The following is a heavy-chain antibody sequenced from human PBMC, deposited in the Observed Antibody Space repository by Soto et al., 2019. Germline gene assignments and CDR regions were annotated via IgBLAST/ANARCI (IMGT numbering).Heavy chain of an antibody. Sequence: QVQLVQSGAEVKKPGSSVKVSCKASADTFSSSAFSWVRQAPGPGLAWMGGIIPFFHAANYAQRFQGRVTITADESTSTVYMELSSLRSEATALYYCARDLISNYHYYGMDVWGQGATVTVSS. CDR2: IIPFFHAA. V-gene: IGHV1-69*01. J-gene: IGHJ6*02. CDR3: ARDLISNYHYYGMDV. CDR1: ADTFSSSA.